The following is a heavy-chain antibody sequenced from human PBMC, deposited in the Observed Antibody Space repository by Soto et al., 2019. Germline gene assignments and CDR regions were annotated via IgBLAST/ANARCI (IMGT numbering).Heavy chain of an antibody. J-gene: IGHJ4*02. CDR2: IYYSGST. D-gene: IGHD6-13*01. V-gene: IGHV4-61*01. CDR3: AREPNSSSWERHFDY. CDR1: GDSVRTGSYY. Sequence: SETLSLTCTVSGDSVRTGSYYWGWIRQSPGKGLEWIGDIYYSGSTNYNPSLKSRVTISQDTSKNQFSLKLSSVTAADTAVYYCAREPNSSSWERHFDYWGQGTLVTVSS.